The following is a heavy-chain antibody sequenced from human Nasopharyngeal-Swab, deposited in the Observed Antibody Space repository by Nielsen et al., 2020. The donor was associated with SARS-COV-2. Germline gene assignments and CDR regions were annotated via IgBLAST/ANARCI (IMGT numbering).Heavy chain of an antibody. CDR1: VGSFSGYY. Sequence: GSLRLSCAVYVGSFSGYYWTWIRQPPGGGLEWIGEINHSGRTNYNPSLKSRVTISVDTSKNQFSLKLSSVTAADTAVYYCARGLERLGYYFDYWGQGTLVTVSS. D-gene: IGHD3-3*01. CDR3: ARGLERLGYYFDY. CDR2: INHSGRT. V-gene: IGHV4-34*01. J-gene: IGHJ4*02.